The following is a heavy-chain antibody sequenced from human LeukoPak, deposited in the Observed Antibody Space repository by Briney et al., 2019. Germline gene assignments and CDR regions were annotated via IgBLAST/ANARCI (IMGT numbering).Heavy chain of an antibody. D-gene: IGHD6-19*01. CDR3: ARSRRLVRGGFDY. Sequence: KTSETLSLTCTVSGGSISSSSYYWGWIRQPPGKGLEWIGSIYYSGSTNYNPSLKSRVTISVDTSKNQFSLKLSSVTAADTAVYYCARSRRLVRGGFDYWGQGTLVTVSS. CDR2: IYYSGST. J-gene: IGHJ4*02. CDR1: GGSISSSSYY. V-gene: IGHV4-39*07.